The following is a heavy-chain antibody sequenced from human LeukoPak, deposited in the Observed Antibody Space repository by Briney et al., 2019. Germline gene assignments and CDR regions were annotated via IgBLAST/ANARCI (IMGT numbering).Heavy chain of an antibody. CDR2: IYHSGST. Sequence: SETLSLTCTVSGYSISRGYSWGWIRQPPGKGLEWIGNIYHSGSTNYSPSLKSRVTISVDTSKNQFSLKLSSVTAADTAVYFCAREDYYNSGGYYLDYWGQGTLVTVSS. CDR3: AREDYYNSGGYYLDY. J-gene: IGHJ4*02. CDR1: GYSISRGYS. V-gene: IGHV4-38-2*02. D-gene: IGHD3-22*01.